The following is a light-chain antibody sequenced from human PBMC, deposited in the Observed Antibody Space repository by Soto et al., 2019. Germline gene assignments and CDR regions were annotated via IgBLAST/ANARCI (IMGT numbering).Light chain of an antibody. J-gene: IGLJ3*02. V-gene: IGLV2-18*02. CDR1: GSDFGRYNR. CDR2: EVT. CDR3: NSFTTSDTWV. Sequence: QSVLTQPPSVSGSPGQSVTISCTGTGSDFGRYNRVSWYQHTPGTAPKLMMYEVTNRPSGVPDRFSGSRSGNTASLAISGLQAEDDADYYCNSFTTSDTWVRGGGTTLTVL.